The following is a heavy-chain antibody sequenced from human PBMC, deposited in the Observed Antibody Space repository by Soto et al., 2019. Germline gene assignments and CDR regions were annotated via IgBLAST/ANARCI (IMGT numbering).Heavy chain of an antibody. D-gene: IGHD6-19*01. Sequence: QVQLQESGPGLVKPSETLSLTCTVSGGSISSYYWSWIRQPPGKGLEWIGYIYYSGSTNYNPSPKIRVTISVDTSKNQSALKLSSVTAADTAVYYCARHISSGWSHSFDYWGQGTLVTVSS. V-gene: IGHV4-59*08. CDR3: ARHISSGWSHSFDY. J-gene: IGHJ4*02. CDR1: GGSISSYY. CDR2: IYYSGST.